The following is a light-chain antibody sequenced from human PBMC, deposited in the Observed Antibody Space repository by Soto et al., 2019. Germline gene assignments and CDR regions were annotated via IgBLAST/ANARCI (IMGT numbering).Light chain of an antibody. V-gene: IGKV1-27*01. J-gene: IGKJ3*01. CDR2: AAS. CDR3: QKYSSVPV. Sequence: DIQMTQSPTSLSASVGDRVTITCRASQGIRNFVAWYQQKPGKAPKLLIYAASTFQSGVPSRFSGSGYGTDFTLTINSLQPEDDATYSCQKYSSVPVFGPGTKVEIK. CDR1: QGIRNF.